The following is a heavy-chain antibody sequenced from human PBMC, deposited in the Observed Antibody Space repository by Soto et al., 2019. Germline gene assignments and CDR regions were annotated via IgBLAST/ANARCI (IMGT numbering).Heavy chain of an antibody. Sequence: PSETLSLTCTVSGGSISGGSYSWSWIRQPPGKGLEWIGYIFHGGTTYYNPSLKSRVTISVDRSKSQFSLRLSSVTASDTAMYYCARGPYDSTGYFSAFDIWGQGTMVTVSS. V-gene: IGHV4-30-2*01. CDR1: GGSISGGSYS. J-gene: IGHJ3*02. CDR3: ARGPYDSTGYFSAFDI. CDR2: IFHGGTT. D-gene: IGHD3-22*01.